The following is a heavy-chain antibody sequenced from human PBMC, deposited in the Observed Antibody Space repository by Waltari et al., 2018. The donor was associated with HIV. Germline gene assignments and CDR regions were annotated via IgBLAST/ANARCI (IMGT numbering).Heavy chain of an antibody. D-gene: IGHD3-3*01. Sequence: QLQLQESGPGLVKPSETLSLTCTVSGGSFSTSSYYWGWIRQPPGKGLEWLGSVYYSGSSYYNPSLKSRVTISVDTSKNQFSLKLSSVIAADTAVYYCVAGYYGRGDYWGQGTLVTVSS. CDR3: VAGYYGRGDY. J-gene: IGHJ4*02. CDR1: GGSFSTSSYY. V-gene: IGHV4-39*01. CDR2: VYYSGSS.